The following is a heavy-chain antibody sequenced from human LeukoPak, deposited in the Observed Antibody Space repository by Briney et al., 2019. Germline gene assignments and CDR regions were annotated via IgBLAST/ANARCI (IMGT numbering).Heavy chain of an antibody. V-gene: IGHV4-59*08. CDR3: ARTYYDFWSGYYSSAGYYFDY. CDR1: GGSISSYY. J-gene: IGHJ4*02. Sequence: VKPSETLSLTCTVSGGSISSYYWSWIRQPPGKGLEWIGYIYYRGSTNYNPSLKSRVTISVDTPKNQFSLKLSSVTAADTAVYYCARTYYDFWSGYYSSAGYYFDYWGQGTLVTVSS. CDR2: IYYRGST. D-gene: IGHD3-3*01.